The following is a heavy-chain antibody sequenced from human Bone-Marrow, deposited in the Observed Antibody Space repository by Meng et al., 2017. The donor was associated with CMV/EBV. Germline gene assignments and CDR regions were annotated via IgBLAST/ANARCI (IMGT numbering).Heavy chain of an antibody. CDR1: GFTFSNNG. Sequence: GESLKISCAASGFTFSNNGMIWVRQAPGKGLEWVSSITSNSGNRYYADSVKGRFTISRDNAKNSLYLQMNSLRAEDTAVYYCTRSWDVWGQGTTVTVSS. CDR3: TRSWDV. J-gene: IGHJ6*02. V-gene: IGHV3-21*01. CDR2: ITSNSGNR.